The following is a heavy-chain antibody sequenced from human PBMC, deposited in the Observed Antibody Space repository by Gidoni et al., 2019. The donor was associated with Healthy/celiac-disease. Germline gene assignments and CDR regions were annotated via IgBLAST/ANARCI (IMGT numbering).Heavy chain of an antibody. D-gene: IGHD3-10*01. CDR1: GGSNNSGDYY. CDR3: ATPSGNSPFTFDI. V-gene: IGHV4-30-4*01. Sequence: QVQLQESGPGLVKPSQTLSLTCTVSGGSNNSGDYYWTWIRQPPGKGLEWIGYIYYSGSTYYNPSLKSRVTISVDTSKNQFSLKLSSVTAADTAVYYCATPSGNSPFTFDIWGQGTMVTVSS. J-gene: IGHJ3*02. CDR2: IYYSGST.